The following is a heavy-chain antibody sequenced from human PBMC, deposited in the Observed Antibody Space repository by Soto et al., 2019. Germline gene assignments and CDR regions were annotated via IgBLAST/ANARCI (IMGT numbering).Heavy chain of an antibody. CDR3: ARGQTQPLDFWSGYYGAYYYYYMDV. CDR1: GYTFTSYD. Sequence: QVPLVQSGAEVKKPGASVKVSCKASGYTFTSYDINWVRQATGQGLEWMGWMNPNSGNTGYAQKFQGRVTMTRNTSISTAYMELSSLRSEDTAVYYCARGQTQPLDFWSGYYGAYYYYYMDVWGKGTTVTVSS. CDR2: MNPNSGNT. V-gene: IGHV1-8*01. J-gene: IGHJ6*03. D-gene: IGHD3-3*01.